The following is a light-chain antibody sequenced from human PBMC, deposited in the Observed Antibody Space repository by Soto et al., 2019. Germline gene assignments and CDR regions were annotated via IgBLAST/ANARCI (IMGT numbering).Light chain of an antibody. V-gene: IGKV3-20*01. Sequence: EMVLTRAPGTLSLSPGEKATLSCRASQSVSSSYLAWYQQKPGQAPRLLIYGASSRATGIPDRFSGSGSGTDFTLTISRLEPEDFAVYYCQQYGSSPTGTFGQGTKV. CDR1: QSVSSSY. J-gene: IGKJ1*01. CDR3: QQYGSSPTGT. CDR2: GAS.